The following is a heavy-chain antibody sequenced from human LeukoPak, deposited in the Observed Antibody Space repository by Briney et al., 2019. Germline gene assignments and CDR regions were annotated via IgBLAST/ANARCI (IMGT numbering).Heavy chain of an antibody. Sequence: GESLKISCKGSGYSFTSYWIGWVRQMPGKGLECMGIIYPGDSDTRYSPSSQGQVTISADKSISTAYLQWSSLKASDTAMYYCARLRFWSGYPYYFDYWGQGTLVTVSS. V-gene: IGHV5-51*01. D-gene: IGHD3-3*01. CDR1: GYSFTSYW. CDR2: IYPGDSDT. J-gene: IGHJ4*02. CDR3: ARLRFWSGYPYYFDY.